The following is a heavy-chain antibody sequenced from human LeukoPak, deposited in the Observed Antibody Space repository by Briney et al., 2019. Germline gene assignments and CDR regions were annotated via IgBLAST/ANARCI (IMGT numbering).Heavy chain of an antibody. CDR3: ARDYRYSSGYCGPY. D-gene: IGHD3-22*01. J-gene: IGHJ4*02. CDR2: ISAYNDNT. Sequence: GASVKVSCKASGGTFSSYAISWVRQAPGQGLEWMGWISAYNDNTNYAQKLQDRVTMTTDTSTSTAYMELRSLRSDDTAVYYCARDYRYSSGYCGPYWGQGTLVTVSS. CDR1: GGTFSSYA. V-gene: IGHV1-18*01.